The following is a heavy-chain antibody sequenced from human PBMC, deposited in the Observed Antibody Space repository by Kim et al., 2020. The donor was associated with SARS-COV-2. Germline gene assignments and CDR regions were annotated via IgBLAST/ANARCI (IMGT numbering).Heavy chain of an antibody. CDR1: CGSISSSNW. J-gene: IGHJ6*02. CDR3: ASLAPARTVNYYDSSGPSYQGADYYYGMDV. V-gene: IGHV4-4*02. Sequence: SETLSLTCAVSCGSISSSNWWSWVRQPPGKGLEWIGEIYHSGSTNYNPSLKSRVTISVDKSKNQFSLKLSSVTAADTAVYYCASLAPARTVNYYDSSGPSYQGADYYYGMDVWGQGTTVTVSS. CDR2: IYHSGST. D-gene: IGHD3-22*01.